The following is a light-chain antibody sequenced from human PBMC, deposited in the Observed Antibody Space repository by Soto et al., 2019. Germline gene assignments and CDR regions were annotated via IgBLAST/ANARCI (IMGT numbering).Light chain of an antibody. V-gene: IGKV3-20*01. CDR2: GAS. CDR1: QSVSSSY. CDR3: QQYGSSPPLT. Sequence: EIVLTQSPGTLSLSPGERATLSCRASQSVSSSYLAWYQQKPGQAPRLLIYGASSRATGIPDRFSGSGSGKDFTLTISRLEPEDFAVYYCQQYGSSPPLTFGGGNKVEIK. J-gene: IGKJ4*01.